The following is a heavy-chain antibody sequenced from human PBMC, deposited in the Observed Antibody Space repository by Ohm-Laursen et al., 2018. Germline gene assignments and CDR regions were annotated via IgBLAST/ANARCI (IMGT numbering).Heavy chain of an antibody. V-gene: IGHV1-69*06. CDR2: IIPIFGTA. D-gene: IGHD1-26*01. Sequence: SSVKVSCNASGGTFSSYAISWVRQAPGQGLEWMGGIIPIFGTANYAQKFQGRVTITADKSTSTAYMELSSLRSEDTAVYYCARDTRGAADYWGQGTLVTVSS. CDR1: GGTFSSYA. CDR3: ARDTRGAADY. J-gene: IGHJ4*02.